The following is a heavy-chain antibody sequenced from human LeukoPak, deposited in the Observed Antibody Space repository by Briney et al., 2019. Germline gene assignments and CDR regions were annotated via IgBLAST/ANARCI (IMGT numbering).Heavy chain of an antibody. CDR1: GGSISSGGSR. V-gene: IGHV4-31*03. D-gene: IGHD2-21*02. CDR3: ARDYCGGDCPPRPYYYYGMDV. CDR2: IYYSGST. J-gene: IGHJ6*02. Sequence: SETLSLTCNASGGSISSGGSRWSWIRQHPGKGLVWIGYIYYSGSTYYNPSLESRLTMSVDTSKSQFSLHLTSVTAADTAVYYCARDYCGGDCPPRPYYYYGMDVWGQGTTVTVSS.